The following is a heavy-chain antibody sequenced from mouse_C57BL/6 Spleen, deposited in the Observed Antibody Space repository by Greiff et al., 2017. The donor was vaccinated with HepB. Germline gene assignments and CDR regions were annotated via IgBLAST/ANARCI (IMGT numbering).Heavy chain of an antibody. V-gene: IGHV5-4*03. CDR2: ISDGGSYT. CDR3: ARGLRSFAY. CDR1: GFTFSSYA. Sequence: EVKVVESGGGLVKPGGSLKLSCAASGFTFSSYAMSWVRQTPEKRLEWVATISDGGSYTYYPDNVKGRFTLSRDNAKNNLYLQMSHLKSEDTAMYYCARGLRSFAYWGQGTLVTVSA. J-gene: IGHJ3*01. D-gene: IGHD1-1*01.